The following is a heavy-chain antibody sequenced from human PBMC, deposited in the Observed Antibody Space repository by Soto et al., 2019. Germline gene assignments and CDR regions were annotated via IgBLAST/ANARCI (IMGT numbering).Heavy chain of an antibody. CDR2: ISAYNGNT. V-gene: IGHV1-18*01. CDR1: GYTFTSYG. J-gene: IGHJ3*02. D-gene: IGHD2-21*02. Sequence: ASVKVSCKASGYTFTSYGISWVRQAPGQGLEWMGWISAYNGNTNYAQKLQGRVTMTTDTSTSTAYMELTSLRSDDTAVYYCARAASGTCGGDCYSVPLIWGPGQMVTVSS. CDR3: ARAASGTCGGDCYSVPLI.